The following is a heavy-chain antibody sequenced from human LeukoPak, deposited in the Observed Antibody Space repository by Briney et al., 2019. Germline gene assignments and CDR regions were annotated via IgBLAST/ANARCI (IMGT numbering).Heavy chain of an antibody. CDR1: GYTFTSYG. Sequence: SVKVSCKASGYTFTSYGISWVRQAPGQGLEWMGGIIPIFGTANYAQKFQGRVTITADKSTSTAYMELSSLRSDDTAVYYCARDEGFSSSWYVDYWGQGTLVTVSS. CDR2: IIPIFGTA. J-gene: IGHJ4*02. V-gene: IGHV1-69*06. D-gene: IGHD6-13*01. CDR3: ARDEGFSSSWYVDY.